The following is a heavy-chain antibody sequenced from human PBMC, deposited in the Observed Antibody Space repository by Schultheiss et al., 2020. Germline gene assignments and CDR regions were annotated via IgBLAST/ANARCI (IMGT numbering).Heavy chain of an antibody. V-gene: IGHV1-69*04. D-gene: IGHD4-17*01. CDR2: IIPILGIA. CDR3: AKVETNGDYVGIGY. CDR1: GYTFTGYY. J-gene: IGHJ4*02. Sequence: SVKVSCKASGYTFTGYYMHWVRQAPGQGLEWMGRIIPILGIANYAQKFQGRVTITADKSTSTAYMELSRLRSDDTAVYYCAKVETNGDYVGIGYWGQGTLVTVYS.